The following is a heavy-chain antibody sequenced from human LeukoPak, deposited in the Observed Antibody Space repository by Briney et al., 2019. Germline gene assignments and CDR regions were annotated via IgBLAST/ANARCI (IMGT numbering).Heavy chain of an antibody. J-gene: IGHJ6*02. Sequence: GGSLRLSCAASGFTFSSYSMNWVRQAPGKGLEWVSYISSSSSTISYADSVKGRVTISRDNAKNLVYLQMNSLRAEDTAVYYCARYSSSWYPRLFYYGMDVWGQGTTVTVSS. D-gene: IGHD6-13*01. V-gene: IGHV3-48*01. CDR2: ISSSSSTI. CDR1: GFTFSSYS. CDR3: ARYSSSWYPRLFYYGMDV.